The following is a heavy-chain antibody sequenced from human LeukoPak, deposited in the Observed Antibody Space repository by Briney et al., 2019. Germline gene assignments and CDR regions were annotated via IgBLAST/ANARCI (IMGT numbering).Heavy chain of an antibody. J-gene: IGHJ4*02. V-gene: IGHV3-7*01. D-gene: IGHD5-18*01. Sequence: GGSLRLSCAASGFTFSSYWMSWVRQAPGKGLEWVANIKQDGSEKYYVDSVKGRFTISRDNAKNSLYLQMNSLRAEDTAVYYCARGGSPGWIRVGYWVQRTLVTVSS. CDR1: GFTFSSYW. CDR2: IKQDGSEK. CDR3: ARGGSPGWIRVGY.